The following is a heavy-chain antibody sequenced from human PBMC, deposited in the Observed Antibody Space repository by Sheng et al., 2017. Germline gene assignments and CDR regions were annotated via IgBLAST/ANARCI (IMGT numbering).Heavy chain of an antibody. Sequence: QLVESGGGLVKPGGSLRLSCVGSGVTFSNAWMSWVRQAPGKGLEWIGRIRSNADGGTADYTAPVKDRFTFSRDDSTNTVFLQVNTLRTEDTAMYYCTTKVGATSGQAFDIWGRGTMVTVSS. V-gene: IGHV3-15*01. J-gene: IGHJ3*02. D-gene: IGHD1-26*01. CDR2: IRSNADGGTA. CDR3: TTKVGATSGQAFDI. CDR1: GVTFSNAW.